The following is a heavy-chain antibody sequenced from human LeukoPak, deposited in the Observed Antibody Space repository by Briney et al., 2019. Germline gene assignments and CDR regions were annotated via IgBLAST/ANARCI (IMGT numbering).Heavy chain of an antibody. D-gene: IGHD4-4*01. CDR1: GFTFSDYY. Sequence: GGSLRLSCAASGFTFSDYYMSWIRQAPGKGLEWVSYISSSGSTIYYADSVKGRFTISRDNSKNTLYLQMNSLRAEDTAVYYCAKQRPFGVTTSYFDYWGQGTLVTVSS. V-gene: IGHV3-11*01. CDR2: ISSSGSTI. J-gene: IGHJ4*02. CDR3: AKQRPFGVTTSYFDY.